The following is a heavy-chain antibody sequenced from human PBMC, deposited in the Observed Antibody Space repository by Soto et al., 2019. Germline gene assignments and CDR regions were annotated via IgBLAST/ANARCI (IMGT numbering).Heavy chain of an antibody. J-gene: IGHJ4*02. CDR1: SGSISSSNW. V-gene: IGHV4-4*02. CDR3: ARGGYSGYDLPYYFDY. Sequence: SETLSLTCAVSSGSISSSNWWSWVRQPPGKGLEWIGEIYHSGSTNYNPSLKSRVTISVDKSKNQFSLKLSSVTAADTAVYYCARGGYSGYDLPYYFDYWGQGTLVTVSS. D-gene: IGHD5-12*01. CDR2: IYHSGST.